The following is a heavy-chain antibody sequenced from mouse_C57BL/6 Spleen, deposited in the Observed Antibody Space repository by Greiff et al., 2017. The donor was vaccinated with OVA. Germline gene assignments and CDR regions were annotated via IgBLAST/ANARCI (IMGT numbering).Heavy chain of an antibody. V-gene: IGHV5-9-1*02. CDR2: ISSGGDYI. Sequence: EVKVEESGEGLVKPGGSLKLSCAASGFTFSSYAMSWVRQTPEKRLEWVAYISSGGDYIYYADTVKGRFTISRDNARNTLYLQMSSLKSEDTAMYYCTRERITTVVAPYAMDYWGQGTSVTVSS. CDR1: GFTFSSYA. D-gene: IGHD1-1*01. J-gene: IGHJ4*01. CDR3: TRERITTVVAPYAMDY.